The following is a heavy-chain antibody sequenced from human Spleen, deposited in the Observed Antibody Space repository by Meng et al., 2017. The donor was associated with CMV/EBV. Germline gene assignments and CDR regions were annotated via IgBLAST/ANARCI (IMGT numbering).Heavy chain of an antibody. CDR2: ISSSSTYI. D-gene: IGHD3-22*01. V-gene: IGHV3-21*01. J-gene: IGHJ4*02. CDR1: EFTFNNYV. Sequence: GESLKISCAASEFTFNNYVMSWVRQAPGKGLEWVSFISSSSTYIYYTDSVKGRFTISRDNAKNSLYLQMNSLRAEDTAVYYCARASYYYYDSSGYYRIYYFDYWGQGTLVTVSS. CDR3: ARASYYYYDSSGYYRIYYFDY.